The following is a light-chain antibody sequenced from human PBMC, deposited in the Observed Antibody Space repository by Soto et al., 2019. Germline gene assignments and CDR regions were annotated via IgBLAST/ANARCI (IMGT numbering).Light chain of an antibody. Sequence: SYELSQPPSVSVSPGQTVGIPCSGDKLGEKYTCWYQQKPGQTPLLVLYQDTKRPSGIPERFSGSNSGDTATLTISGTQAMDEADYYCQAWDSRTAAWVFGGGTKVTVL. V-gene: IGLV3-1*01. CDR2: QDT. CDR1: KLGEKY. J-gene: IGLJ3*02. CDR3: QAWDSRTAAWV.